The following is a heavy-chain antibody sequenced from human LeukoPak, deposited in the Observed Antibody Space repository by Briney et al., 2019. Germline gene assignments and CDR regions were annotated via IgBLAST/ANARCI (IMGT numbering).Heavy chain of an antibody. J-gene: IGHJ5*02. V-gene: IGHV4-34*01. Sequence: SETLSLTCAVYGGSFSGYYWSWIRQPPGKGLEWIGEINHSGSTNYNPSLKSRVTTSVDTSKNQFSLKLSSVTAADTAVYYCARGGGIQLWFVWFDPWGQGTLVTVSS. CDR1: GGSFSGYY. CDR3: ARGGGIQLWFVWFDP. CDR2: INHSGST. D-gene: IGHD5-18*01.